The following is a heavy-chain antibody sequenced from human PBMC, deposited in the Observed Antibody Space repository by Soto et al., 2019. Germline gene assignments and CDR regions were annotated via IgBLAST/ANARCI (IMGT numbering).Heavy chain of an antibody. V-gene: IGHV1-18*01. Sequence: GTVKFSCKASGYTFTSYGISWVRQAPGQGLEWMGWISAYNGNTNYAQKLQGRVTMTTDTSTSTAYMELMSLRSDDTAVYYCARVKRWYRSGSYYNGQTHHLGYYGMDVWGHGTTGTVCS. CDR3: ARVKRWYRSGSYYNGQTHHLGYYGMDV. J-gene: IGHJ6*02. D-gene: IGHD3-10*01. CDR2: ISAYNGNT. CDR1: GYTFTSYG.